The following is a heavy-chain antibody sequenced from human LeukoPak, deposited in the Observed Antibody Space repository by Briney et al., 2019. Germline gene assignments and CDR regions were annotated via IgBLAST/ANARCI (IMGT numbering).Heavy chain of an antibody. Sequence: PSETLSLTCTVSGGSISSYCCSWIWQPPGQGLDRIGYVSYSGSTNYNPSLKSRVTISVDTSTNQFSLKLSSVTAADTAVYYCARNVGGLRGFEYWGQGTLVTVSS. CDR2: VSYSGST. J-gene: IGHJ4*02. CDR1: GGSISSYC. CDR3: ARNVGGLRGFEY. D-gene: IGHD3-10*01. V-gene: IGHV4-59*01.